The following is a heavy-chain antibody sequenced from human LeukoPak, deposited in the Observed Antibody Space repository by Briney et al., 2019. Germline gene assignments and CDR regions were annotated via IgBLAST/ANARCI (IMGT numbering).Heavy chain of an antibody. D-gene: IGHD3-10*01. V-gene: IGHV3-23*01. CDR1: GFTFSTYG. J-gene: IGHJ5*02. Sequence: GGSLRLSCVASGFTFSTYGMSWVRQAPGKGLEWVAAVSSTGSGTYYPDSLKGRFIISRDNAQNTVFLQMNSLRPEDTAFYFCAKDGPLLWFGPTDAWGQGILVTVSS. CDR3: AKDGPLLWFGPTDA. CDR2: VSSTGSGT.